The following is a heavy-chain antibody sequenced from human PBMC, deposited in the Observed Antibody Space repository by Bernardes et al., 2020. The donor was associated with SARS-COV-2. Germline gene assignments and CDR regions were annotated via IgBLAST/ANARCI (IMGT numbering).Heavy chain of an antibody. CDR1: GFTFSNYW. V-gene: IGHV3-7*01. Sequence: LRLSCAASGFTFSNYWMSWARQTPGKGLEWVATINQDGSEKHYVDSVKGRFTISRDNAKNSLYLQMNSLRAEDTAVYYCARDGYCSGGTCGWFDPWGQGTLVTVSS. CDR2: INQDGSEK. CDR3: ARDGYCSGGTCGWFDP. J-gene: IGHJ5*02. D-gene: IGHD2-15*01.